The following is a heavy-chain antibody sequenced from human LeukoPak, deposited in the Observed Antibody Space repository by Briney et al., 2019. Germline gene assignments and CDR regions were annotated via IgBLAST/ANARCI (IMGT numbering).Heavy chain of an antibody. D-gene: IGHD3-22*01. Sequence: SETLSLTCTVSGGSISSYYWSWIRQPPGKGLEWIGYIYYSGSTYYNPSLKSRVTISVDTSKNQFSLKLSSVTAADTAVYYCARDKYYYDSSGSSIWGQGTMVTVSS. J-gene: IGHJ3*02. V-gene: IGHV4-59*01. CDR2: IYYSGST. CDR3: ARDKYYYDSSGSSI. CDR1: GGSISSYY.